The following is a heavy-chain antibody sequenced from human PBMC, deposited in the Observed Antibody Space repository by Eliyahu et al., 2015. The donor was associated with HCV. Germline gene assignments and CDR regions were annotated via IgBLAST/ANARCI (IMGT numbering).Heavy chain of an antibody. Sequence: QVQLVQSGAEVKKPGSSVKVSCKASGGTFSSYAISWVRQAPGQGLEWMGGVIPIFGTANYAQKFQGRVTITADESTSTAYMELSSLRSEDTAVYYCARDGGGPSSSWSSDGWFDPWGQGTLVTVSS. D-gene: IGHD6-13*01. J-gene: IGHJ5*02. V-gene: IGHV1-69*01. CDR1: GGTFSSYA. CDR2: VIPIFGTA. CDR3: ARDGGGPSSSWSSDGWFDP.